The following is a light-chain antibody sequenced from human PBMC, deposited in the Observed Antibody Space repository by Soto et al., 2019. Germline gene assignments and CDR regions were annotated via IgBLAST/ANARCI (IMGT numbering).Light chain of an antibody. CDR1: SGHSSYA. J-gene: IGLJ2*01. CDR2: LDSDGSH. V-gene: IGLV4-69*01. Sequence: QLVLTQSPSASASLGASVKLTCTLSSGHSSYAIAWHQQQPDKSPRYLMKLDSDGSHNKGDGIPDRFSGSSSGADRYLTISSLKSEDEADYYCQTCGSGMKVVFGGGTKL. CDR3: QTCGSGMKVV.